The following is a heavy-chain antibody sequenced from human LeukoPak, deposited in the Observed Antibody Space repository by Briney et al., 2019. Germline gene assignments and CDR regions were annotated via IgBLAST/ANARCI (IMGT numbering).Heavy chain of an antibody. CDR3: ARDRGTKPPGPPFDY. CDR1: GGTFSIYA. CDR2: IIPIFGTA. J-gene: IGHJ4*02. Sequence: ASVKVSCKASGGTFSIYAISWVRQAPRQGREWMGRIIPIFGTANYAQKSPGRVTITTDESTSTAYMELSSLRSEDTAVYYCARDRGTKPPGPPFDYWGQGTLVTASS. D-gene: IGHD1-1*01. V-gene: IGHV1-69*05.